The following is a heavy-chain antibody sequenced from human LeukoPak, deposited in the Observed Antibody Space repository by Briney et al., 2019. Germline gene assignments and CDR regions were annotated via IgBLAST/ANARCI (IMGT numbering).Heavy chain of an antibody. CDR3: ARVDYGDYYFDY. CDR2: INHSGST. J-gene: IGHJ4*02. CDR1: GGSFSGYY. Sequence: PSETLSLTCAVYGGSFSGYYWSWIRQPPGKGPEWIGEINHSGSTNYNPSLKSRVTISVDRSKNQFSLKLSSVTAADTAVYYCARVDYGDYYFDYWGQGTLVTVSS. V-gene: IGHV4-34*01. D-gene: IGHD4-17*01.